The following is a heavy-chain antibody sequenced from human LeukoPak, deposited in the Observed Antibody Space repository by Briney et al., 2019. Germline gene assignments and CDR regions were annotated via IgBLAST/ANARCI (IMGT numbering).Heavy chain of an antibody. D-gene: IGHD3-22*01. CDR3: AKDIALIASYNWFDP. CDR2: INSDGSST. V-gene: IGHV3-74*01. J-gene: IGHJ5*02. CDR1: GFTFSSYW. Sequence: GGSLRLSCAASGFTFSSYWMHWVRQAPGKGLVWVSRINSDGSSTSYADSVKGRFTISRDNSKNTLYLQMNSLRAEDTAVYYCAKDIALIASYNWFDPWGQGTLVTVSS.